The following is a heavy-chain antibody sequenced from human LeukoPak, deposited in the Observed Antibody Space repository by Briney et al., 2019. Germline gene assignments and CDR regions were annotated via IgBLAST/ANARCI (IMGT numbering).Heavy chain of an antibody. CDR1: GYTLTELS. D-gene: IGHD3-10*01. Sequence: ASVKVSCKVSGYTLTELSMHWVRQAPGKGLEWMGGFDPEDGETIYAQKFQGRVTMTEDTSTDTGYMELSSLRSEDTALYYCATDQRGAGLGFVYGSGSFNGLDVWGQGTTVTVSS. V-gene: IGHV1-24*01. CDR2: FDPEDGET. CDR3: ATDQRGAGLGFVYGSGSFNGLDV. J-gene: IGHJ6*02.